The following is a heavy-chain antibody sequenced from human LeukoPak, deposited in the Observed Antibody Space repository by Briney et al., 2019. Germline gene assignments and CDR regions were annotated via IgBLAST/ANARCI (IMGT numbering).Heavy chain of an antibody. CDR2: IYYSGST. V-gene: IGHV4-59*08. J-gene: IGHJ4*02. CDR1: GGSISSYY. Sequence: SETLSLTCTVSGGSISSYYWSWIRQPPGKGLEWIGYIYYSGSTNYNPSLKSRVTISVDTSKNQFSLKLSSVTAADTAVYYCARLDGDYLGYWGQGTLVTVSS. D-gene: IGHD4-17*01. CDR3: ARLDGDYLGY.